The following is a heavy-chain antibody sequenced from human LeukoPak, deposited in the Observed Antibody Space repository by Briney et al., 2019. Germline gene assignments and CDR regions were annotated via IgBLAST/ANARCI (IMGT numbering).Heavy chain of an antibody. CDR3: AKAGDYSYFDY. CDR1: GFTFTYYA. D-gene: IGHD4-11*01. Sequence: GGSLRLSCAASGFTFTYYAMNWVRQAPGKGLEWVSAISSSDGSTYYADSVKGRFTISRDNPKNTLYPQMNSLRAEDTGVYYCAKAGDYSYFDYWGQGTLVTVSS. V-gene: IGHV3-23*01. CDR2: ISSSDGST. J-gene: IGHJ4*02.